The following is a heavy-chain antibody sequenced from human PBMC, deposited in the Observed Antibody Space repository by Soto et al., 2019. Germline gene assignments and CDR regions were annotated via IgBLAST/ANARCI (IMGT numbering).Heavy chain of an antibody. V-gene: IGHV3-23*01. Sequence: EVQLLESGGGLVQPGGSLRLSCAASGFTFSSYAMSWVRQAPGKGLEWVSAISGSGGSTYYADSVKGRFTISRDNSKNALYLHMNSLRAEDTAVYYCARGPTNDFWSGDSCYYDYYGMDVWGQGTTVTVSS. CDR3: ARGPTNDFWSGDSCYYDYYGMDV. CDR2: ISGSGGST. D-gene: IGHD3-3*01. J-gene: IGHJ6*02. CDR1: GFTFSSYA.